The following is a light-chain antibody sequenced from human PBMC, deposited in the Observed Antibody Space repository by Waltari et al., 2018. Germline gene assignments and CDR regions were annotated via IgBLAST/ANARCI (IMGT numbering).Light chain of an antibody. CDR3: YSTDSSGNVQV. V-gene: IGLV3-10*01. CDR1: ALPKKY. Sequence: SYELTQPPSVSVSPGQTARITCSGDALPKKYAYWYQQKSGQAAVQVIYEDVKRPSGIPDRFSGSSSGTMVTLTISGAQVEDEADYYCYSTDSSGNVQVFGGGTKLTVL. J-gene: IGLJ2*01. CDR2: EDV.